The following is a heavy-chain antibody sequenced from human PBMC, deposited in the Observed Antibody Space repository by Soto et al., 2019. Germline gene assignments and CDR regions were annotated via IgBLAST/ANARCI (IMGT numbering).Heavy chain of an antibody. CDR2: IFYSGST. D-gene: IGHD3-10*01. CDR3: ARETPTYYGSGSYPSWFDP. Sequence: SETLSLTCTVSGGSISNYYWSWIRQPPGKGLEWIGYIFYSGSTNYNPSLKSRDTISLDKSKNQFSLKLSSVTAADTAVYFCARETPTYYGSGSYPSWFDPWGQGTQVTVS. J-gene: IGHJ5*02. CDR1: GGSISNYY. V-gene: IGHV4-59*01.